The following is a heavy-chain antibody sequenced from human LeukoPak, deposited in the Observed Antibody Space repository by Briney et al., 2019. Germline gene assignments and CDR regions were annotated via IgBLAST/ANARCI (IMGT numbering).Heavy chain of an antibody. J-gene: IGHJ4*02. CDR2: ISWNSGSI. CDR1: GFTFDDYA. CDR3: AKGPPHGIAVAGVFDY. Sequence: PGGSLRLSCAASGFTFDDYAMHWGRQAPGQGLEWVSGISWNSGSIGYADSVKGRFTISRDNAKNSLYLQMNSLRAEDTALYYCAKGPPHGIAVAGVFDYWGQGTLVTVSS. V-gene: IGHV3-9*01. D-gene: IGHD6-19*01.